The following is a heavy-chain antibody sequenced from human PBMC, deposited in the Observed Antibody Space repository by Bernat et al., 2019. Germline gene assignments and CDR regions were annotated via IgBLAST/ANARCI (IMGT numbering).Heavy chain of an antibody. Sequence: CRQLARYTFTSYDINWMRQATGQGLEWMGWMNPNSGNTGYAQKFQGRVTMTRNTSISTAYMELSSLRSEDTAVYYCARDYGDEFDAFDIWGQ. J-gene: IGHJ3*02. CDR3: ARDYGDEFDAFDI. V-gene: IGHV1-8*01. D-gene: IGHD4-17*01. CDR2: MNPNSGNT. CDR1: RYTFTSYD.